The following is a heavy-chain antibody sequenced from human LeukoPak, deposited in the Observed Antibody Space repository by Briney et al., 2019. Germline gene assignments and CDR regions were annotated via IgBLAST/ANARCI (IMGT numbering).Heavy chain of an antibody. J-gene: IGHJ4*02. Sequence: PGGSLRLSCAASGFTFSSYSMNWVRQAPGKGLEWVSYISSSSSTIYYADSVKGRFTISRDNAKNSLYLQVNSLRAEDTAVYYCARDVYPAVVTYFDFWGQGTLVTVSS. CDR1: GFTFSSYS. V-gene: IGHV3-48*01. D-gene: IGHD4-23*01. CDR2: ISSSSSTI. CDR3: ARDVYPAVVTYFDF.